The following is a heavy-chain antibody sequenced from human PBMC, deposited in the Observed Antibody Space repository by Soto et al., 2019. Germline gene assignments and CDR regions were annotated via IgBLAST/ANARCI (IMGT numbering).Heavy chain of an antibody. J-gene: IGHJ4*02. Sequence: QVQLVQSGAEVKKPGASVKVSCKASGYTFTSYGISWVRQAPGQGLEWMGWIGAYNGNTNYAQKLQGRVTMTTDTSTSTAYMELRSLRSDDTAVYYCARTAVAGTAHPEPFDYWGQGTLVTVSS. CDR2: IGAYNGNT. D-gene: IGHD6-19*01. V-gene: IGHV1-18*01. CDR3: ARTAVAGTAHPEPFDY. CDR1: GYTFTSYG.